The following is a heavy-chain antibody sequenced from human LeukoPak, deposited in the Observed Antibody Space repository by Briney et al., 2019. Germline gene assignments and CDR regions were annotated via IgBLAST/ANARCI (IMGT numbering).Heavy chain of an antibody. D-gene: IGHD6-13*01. Sequence: SETLSLTCTVSGYSISSGYFWGWIRQPPGKGLEWIGSIYHSGSTYYNPSLKSRVTISVDTSKNQFSLKLSSVTAADTAVYYCARADYSSTWSHDYYYMDVWGKGTTVTVSS. CDR2: IYHSGST. V-gene: IGHV4-38-2*02. CDR1: GYSISSGYF. CDR3: ARADYSSTWSHDYYYMDV. J-gene: IGHJ6*03.